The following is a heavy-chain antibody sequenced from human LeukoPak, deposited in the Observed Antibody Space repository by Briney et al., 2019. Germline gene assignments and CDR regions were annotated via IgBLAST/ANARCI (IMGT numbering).Heavy chain of an antibody. J-gene: IGHJ4*02. CDR2: TSAYNGNT. CDR1: GYTFTSYG. V-gene: IGHV1-18*01. CDR3: ARDGLQRWLQFGGHFDY. Sequence: ASVKVSCKASGYTFTSYGISWVRQAPGQGLEWMGWTSAYNGNTNYAQKLQGRVTMTTDTSTSTAYMELRSLRSDDTAVYYCARDGLQRWLQFGGHFDYWGQGTLVTVSS. D-gene: IGHD5-24*01.